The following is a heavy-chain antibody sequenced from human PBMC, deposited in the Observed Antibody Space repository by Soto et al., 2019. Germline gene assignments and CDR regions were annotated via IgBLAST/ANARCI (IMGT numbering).Heavy chain of an antibody. D-gene: IGHD2-2*02. Sequence: GGSLRLSCAASGFTFSSYAMHWVRQAPGKGLEWVAVISYDGSNKYYADSVKGRFTISRDNSKNTLYLQMNSLRAEDTAVYYCAKEGRYTRLFDYWGQGTLVTVSS. CDR1: GFTFSSYA. J-gene: IGHJ4*02. V-gene: IGHV3-30-3*01. CDR3: AKEGRYTRLFDY. CDR2: ISYDGSNK.